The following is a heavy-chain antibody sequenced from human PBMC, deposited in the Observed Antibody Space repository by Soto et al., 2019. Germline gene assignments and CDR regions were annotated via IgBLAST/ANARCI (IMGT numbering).Heavy chain of an antibody. J-gene: IGHJ4*02. CDR3: ARGRGSGHLYD. Sequence: SDTLSITCVVSGYCINSGHYWGWIRQPPGKGLEWIGNIYHSGGTNYNPSLKSRVTLSVDTSKNQFSLKMSSVTAADTAVYYCARGRGSGHLYDWGQGTLVTVSS. D-gene: IGHD3-10*01. CDR1: GYCINSGHY. V-gene: IGHV4-38-2*01. CDR2: IYHSGGT.